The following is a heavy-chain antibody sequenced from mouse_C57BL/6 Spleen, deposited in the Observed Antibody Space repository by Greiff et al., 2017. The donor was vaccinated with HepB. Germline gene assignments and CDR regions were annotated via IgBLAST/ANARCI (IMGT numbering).Heavy chain of an antibody. V-gene: IGHV1-22*01. Sequence: EVKLMESGPELVKPGASVKMSCKASGYTFTDYNMHWVKQSHGKSLEWIGYINPNNGGTSYNQKFKGKATLTVNKSSSTAYMELRSLTSEDSAVYYCARDYYGSLDYWGQGTTLTVSS. J-gene: IGHJ2*01. CDR1: GYTFTDYN. CDR3: ARDYYGSLDY. D-gene: IGHD1-1*01. CDR2: INPNNGGT.